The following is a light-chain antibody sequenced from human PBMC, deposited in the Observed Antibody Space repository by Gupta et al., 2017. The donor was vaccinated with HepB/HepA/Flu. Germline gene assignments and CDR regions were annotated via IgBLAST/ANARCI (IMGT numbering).Light chain of an antibody. CDR3: QQIDSTLMYT. CDR1: QSISSD. Sequence: IQVTQSPSSLSASVGDRVTITCRASQSISSDLNWYQQKPGKAPKLLIYAASSLQSGVPSRFSGSGSGTDFTLTISSLQPEDSATYYCQQIDSTLMYTFGQGTKLEIK. CDR2: AAS. V-gene: IGKV1-39*01. J-gene: IGKJ2*01.